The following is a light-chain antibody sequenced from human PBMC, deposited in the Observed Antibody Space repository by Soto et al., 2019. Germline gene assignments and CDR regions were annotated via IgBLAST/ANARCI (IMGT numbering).Light chain of an antibody. J-gene: IGKJ4*01. V-gene: IGKV3-15*01. CDR2: GAS. Sequence: ELVMTQSPATLCLSPGDTATLSCRASQSIGSNLAWYQQKPGQPPRPLIYGASTRASGVPARFSGRGSGTEFTLTITNLQSEDFAVYYCHQYSTWVTFGGGTQLEIE. CDR3: HQYSTWVT. CDR1: QSIGSN.